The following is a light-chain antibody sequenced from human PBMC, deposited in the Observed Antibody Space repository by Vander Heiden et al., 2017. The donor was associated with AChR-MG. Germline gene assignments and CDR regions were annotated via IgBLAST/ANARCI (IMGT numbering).Light chain of an antibody. Sequence: SYEPTQPPPVSVSPGQTARITCSGDALPKQYAYWYQQKPGQAPVLVIYKDSERPSGIPERFSGSSSGTTVTLTISGVQAEDEADYYCQSADSSGTYNVFGTGTKVTVL. CDR1: ALPKQY. CDR3: QSADSSGTYNV. J-gene: IGLJ1*01. CDR2: KDS. V-gene: IGLV3-25*03.